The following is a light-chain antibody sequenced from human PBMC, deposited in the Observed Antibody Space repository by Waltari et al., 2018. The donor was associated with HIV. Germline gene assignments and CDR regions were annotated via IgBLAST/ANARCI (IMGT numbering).Light chain of an antibody. CDR3: TAWDDSLNGWV. CDR1: SSNIESNT. CDR2: SNN. V-gene: IGLV1-44*01. Sequence: QSVLTQPSSASGIPGQRVAISCSGSSSNIESNTVNWYQQLPGTAPKLLVYSNNQRPSGVPDRISGSKSGTSASLAISGLQSEDEADYYCTAWDDSLNGWVFGGGTKLTVL. J-gene: IGLJ3*02.